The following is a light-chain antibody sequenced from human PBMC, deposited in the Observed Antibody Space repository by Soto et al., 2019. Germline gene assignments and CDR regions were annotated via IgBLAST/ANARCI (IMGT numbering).Light chain of an antibody. CDR2: AAS. J-gene: IGKJ1*01. CDR3: QQYGISRT. Sequence: EIVLTQSPGTLSLSPGERATLSCRASQSVTSDYLAWYQQRPGQAPRLLIFAASTRATGIPDRFSGGGSETEFTLTISRPEHEDSAVYYCQQYGISRTFGQGTKVEIK. CDR1: QSVTSDY. V-gene: IGKV3-20*01.